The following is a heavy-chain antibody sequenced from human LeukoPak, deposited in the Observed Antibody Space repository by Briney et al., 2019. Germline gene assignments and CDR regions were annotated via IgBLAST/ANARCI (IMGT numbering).Heavy chain of an antibody. D-gene: IGHD3-16*01. V-gene: IGHV3-30*02. CDR3: ARRAGAYPHPYDY. CDR2: IRYDGSNK. Sequence: GGSLRLSCAASGFTFSSYGMHWVRQAPGKGLEWVAFIRYDGSNKYYADSVKGRFTISRDNSKNTLYLQMNSLRAEDTAVYYCARRAGAYPHPYDYWGQGTLVTVSS. CDR1: GFTFSSYG. J-gene: IGHJ4*02.